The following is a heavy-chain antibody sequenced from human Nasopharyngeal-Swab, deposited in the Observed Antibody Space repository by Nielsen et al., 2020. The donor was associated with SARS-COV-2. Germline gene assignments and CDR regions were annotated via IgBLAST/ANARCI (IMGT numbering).Heavy chain of an antibody. CDR1: GGSLTSFF. CDR2: IYYNGRT. CDR3: ARAIEAYGPRAVANEDF. D-gene: IGHD6-19*01. Sequence: GSLRLSCSVSGGSLTSFFWSWIRQPPGKELEWLGYIYYNGRTTYNPSLKSRVTISVDTSNNQFSLKVASVTTADTAVYYCARAIEAYGPRAVANEDFWGRGTLVTVSS. V-gene: IGHV4-59*01. J-gene: IGHJ4*02.